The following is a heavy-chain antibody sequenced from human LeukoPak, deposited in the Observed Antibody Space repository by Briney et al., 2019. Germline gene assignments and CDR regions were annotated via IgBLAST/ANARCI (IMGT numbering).Heavy chain of an antibody. J-gene: IGHJ2*01. CDR2: ISSSSSYI. D-gene: IGHD3-16*02. CDR3: ARARTFGGVIVATDNWYFDL. V-gene: IGHV3-21*01. CDR1: GFTFSSYR. Sequence: GGSLRLSCAASGFTFSSYRVNWVRQAPGKGLEWVSSISSSSSYIYYADSVKGRFTISRDNAKNSLYLQMNSLRAEDTAVYYCARARTFGGVIVATDNWYFDLWGRGTLVTVSS.